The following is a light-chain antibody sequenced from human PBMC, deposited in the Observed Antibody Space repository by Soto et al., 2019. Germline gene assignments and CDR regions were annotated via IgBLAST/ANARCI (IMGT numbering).Light chain of an antibody. CDR1: QSVSSSY. CDR2: GAS. CDR3: QQYGSSPPYT. Sequence: EIVLTQSPGTLSLSPGERATLSCRASQSVSSSYLAWYQQKPGQAPRLLIYGASSRATGIPDRFSGSGSGTAFTLTISRLEPEDFAGDYCQQYGSSPPYTFGQGTKLEIK. J-gene: IGKJ2*01. V-gene: IGKV3-20*01.